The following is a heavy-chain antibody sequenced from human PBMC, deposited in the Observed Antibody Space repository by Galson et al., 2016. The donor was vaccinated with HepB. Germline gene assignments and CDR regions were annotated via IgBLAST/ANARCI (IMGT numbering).Heavy chain of an antibody. CDR3: ARPALGGPATDY. J-gene: IGHJ4*02. D-gene: IGHD2-15*01. CDR1: GYTFTAYY. V-gene: IGHV1-2*02. CDR2: INPNSGDT. Sequence: SVKVSCKASGYTFTAYYIHWVRQAHGQGLEWMGWINPNSGDTNYAQKFQGRVTMARDTSISTAYMELSSLRSDDTAVFYCARPALGGPATDYWGQGTLVTVSS.